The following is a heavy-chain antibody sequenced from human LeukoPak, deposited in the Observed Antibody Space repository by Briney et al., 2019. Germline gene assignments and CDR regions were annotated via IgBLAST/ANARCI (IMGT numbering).Heavy chain of an antibody. CDR1: GFTFSDYG. V-gene: IGHV3-23*01. CDR3: TRGLRIPSN. J-gene: IGHJ4*02. D-gene: IGHD2-21*01. Sequence: PGGSLRLSCAASGFTFSDYGMTWVRQTPGNGLEWVSSITGSGLNTYYVDSVKGRFIISRDNSKTTLYLQMNSLRVEDTAVYYCTRGLRIPSNWGQGILVTVSS. CDR2: ITGSGLNT.